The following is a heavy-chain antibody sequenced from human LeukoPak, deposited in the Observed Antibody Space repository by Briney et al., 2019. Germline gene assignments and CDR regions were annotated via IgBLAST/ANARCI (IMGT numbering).Heavy chain of an antibody. CDR2: INPSTGDT. V-gene: IGHV1-2*02. Sequence: ASVKVSCKASGYRFTDSYMHWVRQAPGQGFEWMGWINPSTGDTKYAKMFQGRVTLTTGASINTAYMELSGLRPADTAVYFCVSAYDQWGQGTLVTVSS. CDR3: VSAYDQ. CDR1: GYRFTDSY. J-gene: IGHJ5*02.